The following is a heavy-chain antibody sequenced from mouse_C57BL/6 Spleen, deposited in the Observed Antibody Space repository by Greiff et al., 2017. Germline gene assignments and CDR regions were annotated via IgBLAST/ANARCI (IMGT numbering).Heavy chain of an antibody. V-gene: IGHV1-81*01. D-gene: IGHD1-1*01. CDR2: IYPRSGNT. CDR3: ATTTVVATVDY. CDR1: GYTFTSYG. Sequence: VQLQESGAELARPGASVKLSCKASGYTFTSYGISWVKQSTGQGLEWIGEIYPRSGNTYYNEKFQGKATMTADKSSSTAYMELRSLTSEDSAVYFCATTTVVATVDYWGQGTTLTVSS. J-gene: IGHJ2*01.